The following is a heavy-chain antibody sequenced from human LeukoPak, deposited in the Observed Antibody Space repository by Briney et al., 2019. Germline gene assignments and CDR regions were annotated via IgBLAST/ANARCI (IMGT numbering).Heavy chain of an antibody. CDR1: GFTFSNYD. Sequence: PGGSLRLSCAASGFTFSNYDMHWVRHAAGRGLEWVSGIGTAGDTYYAASVKGRFTISRENAKSSLYLQMNSLSAGDTAIYYCASSPAYSNTWYAIDNWGQGTLVTVSS. V-gene: IGHV3-13*01. CDR3: ASSPAYSNTWYAIDN. CDR2: IGTAGDT. J-gene: IGHJ4*02. D-gene: IGHD6-13*01.